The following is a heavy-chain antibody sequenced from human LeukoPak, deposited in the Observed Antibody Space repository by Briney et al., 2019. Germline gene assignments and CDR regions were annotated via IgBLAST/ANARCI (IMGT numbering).Heavy chain of an antibody. CDR3: ARVGYSGYDIDY. V-gene: IGHV4-59*01. D-gene: IGHD5-12*01. Sequence: SETLSLTCTVSGGSISSYYWSWIRQPPGKGLEWIGYIYYSVSTNYNPSLKSRVTISVDTSKNQFSLKLSSVTAADTAVYYCARVGYSGYDIDYWGQGTLVTVSS. J-gene: IGHJ4*02. CDR2: IYYSVST. CDR1: GGSISSYY.